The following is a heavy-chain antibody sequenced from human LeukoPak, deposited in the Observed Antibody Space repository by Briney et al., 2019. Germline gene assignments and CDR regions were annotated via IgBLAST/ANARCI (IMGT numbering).Heavy chain of an antibody. V-gene: IGHV4-4*07. D-gene: IGHD3-10*01. CDR1: GGSISSYY. CDR3: ARFGFPYGCDY. Sequence: PSETLSLTWTVSGGSISSYYWSWVRQPAGKGLEWNGRIYTSGSTNYNPSLKSRVTMSVDTSKNQFSLKLSSVTAADTAVYYCARFGFPYGCDYWGQGTLVTVSS. J-gene: IGHJ4*02. CDR2: IYTSGST.